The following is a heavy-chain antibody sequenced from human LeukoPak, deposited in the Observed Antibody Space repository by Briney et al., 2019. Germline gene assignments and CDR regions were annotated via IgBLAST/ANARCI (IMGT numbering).Heavy chain of an antibody. CDR3: ATTYSSGWYTWFDP. Sequence: GASVKVSCKASGYTFTSYDINWVRQAPGQGVEWMGWMNPNSGNAGYAQKFQGRVTMTRNTSISTAYMELSSLRSEDTAVYYCATTYSSGWYTWFDPWGQGTLVTVSS. CDR1: GYTFTSYD. CDR2: MNPNSGNA. V-gene: IGHV1-8*01. J-gene: IGHJ5*02. D-gene: IGHD6-19*01.